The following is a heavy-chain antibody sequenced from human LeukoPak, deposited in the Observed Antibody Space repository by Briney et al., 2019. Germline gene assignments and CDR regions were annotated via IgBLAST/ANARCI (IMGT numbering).Heavy chain of an antibody. J-gene: IGHJ4*02. CDR3: ARQPGDSRIFNS. V-gene: IGHV4-34*01. D-gene: IGHD1-14*01. CDR2: INHSGST. Sequence: SETLSLTCAVYGGSFSGYYWSWIRQPPGKGLEWIGEINHSGSTNYNPSLKSRVTISVDTSKNQFSLKLSSVTAADTAVYYCARQPGDSRIFNSWGQGTLVTVSS. CDR1: GGSFSGYY.